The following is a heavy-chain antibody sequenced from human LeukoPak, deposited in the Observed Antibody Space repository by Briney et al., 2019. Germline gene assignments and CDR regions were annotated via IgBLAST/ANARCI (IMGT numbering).Heavy chain of an antibody. CDR1: GGSISSYY. D-gene: IGHD3-9*01. CDR2: IYYSGST. CDR3: ARHSYGILTGYYTKTFDY. V-gene: IGHV4-59*01. Sequence: SETLSLTCTVSGGSISSYYWSWMRQPPGKGLEGIGYIYYSGSTNYNPSLKSRVTISVDTSKNQFSLKLSSVPAADTAVYYCARHSYGILTGYYTKTFDYWGQGTLVTVSS. J-gene: IGHJ4*02.